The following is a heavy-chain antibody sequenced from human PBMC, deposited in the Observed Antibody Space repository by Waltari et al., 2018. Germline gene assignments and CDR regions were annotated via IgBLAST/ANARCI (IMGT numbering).Heavy chain of an antibody. CDR2: MIPIFGTA. J-gene: IGHJ3*02. CDR1: GGTFSSYA. V-gene: IGHV1-69*13. CDR3: AGGGYYGSGSYLDAFDI. Sequence: QVQLVQSGAEVKKPGSSVKVSCKASGGTFSSYAISWVRQAPGQGLEWMGGMIPIFGTANSAQKFQGRVTITADESTSTAYMELSSLRSEDTAVYYCAGGGYYGSGSYLDAFDIWGQGTMVTVSS. D-gene: IGHD3-10*01.